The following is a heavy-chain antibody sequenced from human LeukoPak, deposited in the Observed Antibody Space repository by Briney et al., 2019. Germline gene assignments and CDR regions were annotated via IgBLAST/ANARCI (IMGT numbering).Heavy chain of an antibody. D-gene: IGHD3-22*01. CDR1: GGSFSGYY. V-gene: IGHV4-34*01. J-gene: IGHJ4*02. CDR2: INHSGST. Sequence: SETLSLTCAVYGGSFSGYYWSWIRQPPGKGLEWIGEINHSGSTNYNPSLKSRVTISVDTSKNQFSLKLSSVTAADTAVYYCARRFSTMIVVVIGVFDYWGQGTLVTVSS. CDR3: ARRFSTMIVVVIGVFDY.